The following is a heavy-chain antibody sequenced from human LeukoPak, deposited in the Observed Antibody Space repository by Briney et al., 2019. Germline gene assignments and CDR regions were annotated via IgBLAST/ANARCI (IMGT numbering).Heavy chain of an antibody. CDR1: GGSFSGYY. V-gene: IGHV4-59*08. D-gene: IGHD3-22*01. CDR2: IYYSGST. Sequence: SETLSLTCAVYGGSFSGYYWSWIRQPPGRGLEWIGYIYYSGSTNYNPSLKSRVTISVDTSKNQFSLKLSSVTAADTAVYYCARGGVPGYYYDSSGYFDYWGQGTLVTVSS. CDR3: ARGGVPGYYYDSSGYFDY. J-gene: IGHJ4*02.